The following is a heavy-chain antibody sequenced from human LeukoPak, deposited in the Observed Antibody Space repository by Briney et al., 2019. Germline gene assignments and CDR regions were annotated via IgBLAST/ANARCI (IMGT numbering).Heavy chain of an antibody. CDR1: GYSFTNYW. J-gene: IGHJ4*02. Sequence: GESLKISCKGSGYSFTNYWIGWLRQMPGKGLEWMGIIYPGDSDTKYSPSFQGQVTISADKSISTAYLQWSSLKASDTAMYYCARLSSSSWYFYFDYWGQGTLVTVSS. D-gene: IGHD6-13*01. V-gene: IGHV5-51*01. CDR3: ARLSSSSWYFYFDY. CDR2: IYPGDSDT.